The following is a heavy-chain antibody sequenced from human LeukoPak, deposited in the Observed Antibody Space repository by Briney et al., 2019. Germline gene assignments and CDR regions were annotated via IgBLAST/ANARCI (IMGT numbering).Heavy chain of an antibody. J-gene: IGHJ5*01. CDR2: ISSTSAYI. CDR1: GFALKSYS. D-gene: IGHD2-8*02. CDR3: ARVAVSGPTGWFDS. Sequence: GGSLRLSCAGSGFALKSYSLTWVRQAPGKGLGWVSSISSTSAYIHYADSVKGRFTISRDNVDNVVYLEMNSLGAEDTATYYCARVAVSGPTGWFDSWGQGTLVIVSS. V-gene: IGHV3-21*01.